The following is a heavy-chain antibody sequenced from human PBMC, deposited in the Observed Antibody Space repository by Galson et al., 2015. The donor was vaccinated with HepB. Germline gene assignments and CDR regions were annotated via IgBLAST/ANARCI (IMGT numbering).Heavy chain of an antibody. V-gene: IGHV4-34*01. CDR1: GGSFSGYY. CDR2: INHSGST. J-gene: IGHJ4*02. D-gene: IGHD3-10*01. CDR3: ARAFISASYYYGSGSYTRLDY. Sequence: SETLSLTCAVYGGSFSGYYWSWIRQPPGKGLEWIGEINHSGSTNYNPSLKSRVTISVDTSKNQFSLKLSSVTAADTAVYYCARAFISASYYYGSGSYTRLDYWGQGTLVTVSS.